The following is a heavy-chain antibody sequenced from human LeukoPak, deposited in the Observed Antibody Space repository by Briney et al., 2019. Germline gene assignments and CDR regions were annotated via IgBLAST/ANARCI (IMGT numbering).Heavy chain of an antibody. V-gene: IGHV4-39*01. Sequence: PSETLSLTCTVSGGSISSSSYYWGWLRQPPGKGLEWIGSIYYSGSTYYNPSLKSRVTISVDTSKNQFSLKLSSVTAADTAVYYCARRGVVTGYNWFDPWGQGTLVAVSS. CDR1: GGSISSSSYY. D-gene: IGHD2-15*01. CDR2: IYYSGST. J-gene: IGHJ5*02. CDR3: ARRGVVTGYNWFDP.